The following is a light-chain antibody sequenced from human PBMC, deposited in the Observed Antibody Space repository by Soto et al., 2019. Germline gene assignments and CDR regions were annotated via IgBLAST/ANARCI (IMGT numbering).Light chain of an antibody. CDR1: QDISDF. CDR2: DAS. V-gene: IGKV1-33*01. CDR3: QQYDDLPIT. Sequence: DIHMTQSPPSLSASVGDRITLTCQASQDISDFLNWYQLKPGKAPKLLIHDASNLETGVPSRFSGGGSGTDFTFTINNLQPEDSATYYCQQYDDLPITFGQGTRLE. J-gene: IGKJ5*01.